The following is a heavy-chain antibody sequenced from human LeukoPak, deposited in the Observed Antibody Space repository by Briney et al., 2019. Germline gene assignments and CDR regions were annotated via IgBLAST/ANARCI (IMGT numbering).Heavy chain of an antibody. Sequence: SETLSLTCTVSGGSISSSSYYWGWIRQPPGKGLEWIGSIYYSGSTYYNPSLKSRVTISVDTSKNQFSLKLSSVTAADTAVYYCARHWVPVFGNSYGKSYDYWGQGTLVTVSS. CDR2: IYYSGST. V-gene: IGHV4-39*01. CDR3: ARHWVPVFGNSYGKSYDY. CDR1: GGSISSSSYY. J-gene: IGHJ4*02. D-gene: IGHD5-18*01.